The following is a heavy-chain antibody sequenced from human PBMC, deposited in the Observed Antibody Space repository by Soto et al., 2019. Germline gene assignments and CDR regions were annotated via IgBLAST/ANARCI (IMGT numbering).Heavy chain of an antibody. CDR2: ISYDGSNK. V-gene: IGHV3-30*18. J-gene: IGHJ6*02. D-gene: IGHD1-26*01. CDR3: AKDIVVFDGMDV. Sequence: HPGGSLRLSCAASGFTFSSYGMHWVRQAPGKGLEWVAVISYDGSNKYYADSVKGRFTISRDNSKNTLYLQMNSLRAEDTAVYYCAKDIVVFDGMDVWGQGTTVTVSS. CDR1: GFTFSSYG.